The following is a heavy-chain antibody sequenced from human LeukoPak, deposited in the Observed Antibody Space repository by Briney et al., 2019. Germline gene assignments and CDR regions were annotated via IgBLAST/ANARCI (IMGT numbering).Heavy chain of an antibody. Sequence: GGSLRLSCAASGFTFSSYAMSWVRQAPGKGLEWVSAISGSGGSTYYADSVKGRFTISRDNSKNTLYLQMNSLRAEDTAVYYCAKARSLYYYDSSGYHYFDYWGQGTLVTVSS. CDR3: AKARSLYYYDSSGYHYFDY. D-gene: IGHD3-22*01. J-gene: IGHJ4*02. V-gene: IGHV3-23*01. CDR2: ISGSGGST. CDR1: GFTFSSYA.